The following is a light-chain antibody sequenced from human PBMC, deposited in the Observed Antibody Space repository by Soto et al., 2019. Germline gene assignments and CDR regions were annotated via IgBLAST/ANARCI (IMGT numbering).Light chain of an antibody. CDR1: QSISSW. CDR3: QQYNSYLYT. J-gene: IGKJ5*01. CDR2: KAS. V-gene: IGKV1-5*03. Sequence: DIQITQSPSTLSASVGDRVIITCRASQSISSWLAWYQEKPGKAPKLLIYKASSLESGVPSRFSGSGSGTEFTLTISSLQPDDFATYYCQQYNSYLYTFGQGTRLEIK.